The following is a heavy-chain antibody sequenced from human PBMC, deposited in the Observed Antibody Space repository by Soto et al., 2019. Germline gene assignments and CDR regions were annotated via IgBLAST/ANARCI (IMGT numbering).Heavy chain of an antibody. V-gene: IGHV1-46*01. CDR3: ATGSSSLFYYYYGMDV. Sequence: ASVKVSCKASGYTFTSYYMHWVRQAPGQGLEWMGIINPSGGSTSYAQKFQGRVTMTRDTSTSTVYMKLSSLRSEDTAVYYCATGSSSLFYYYYGMDVWGQGTTVTVS. CDR2: INPSGGST. J-gene: IGHJ6*02. D-gene: IGHD6-6*01. CDR1: GYTFTSYY.